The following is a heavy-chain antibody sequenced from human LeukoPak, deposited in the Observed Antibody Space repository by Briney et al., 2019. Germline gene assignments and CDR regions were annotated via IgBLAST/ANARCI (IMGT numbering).Heavy chain of an antibody. CDR3: ARSGGYCSGGSCTRSRHFDY. J-gene: IGHJ4*02. D-gene: IGHD2-15*01. CDR2: INWNGGST. V-gene: IGHV3-20*04. Sequence: PGGSLRLSCAASGFTFDDYDMSWVRQAPGKGLEWVSGINWNGGSTGYADSVKVRFTISRDNAQNSLYLQMNSLRAEDTALYYCARSGGYCSGGSCTRSRHFDYWGQGTLVTVSS. CDR1: GFTFDDYD.